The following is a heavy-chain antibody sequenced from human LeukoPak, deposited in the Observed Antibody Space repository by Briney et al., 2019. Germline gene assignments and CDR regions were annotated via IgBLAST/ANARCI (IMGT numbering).Heavy chain of an antibody. D-gene: IGHD3/OR15-3a*01. V-gene: IGHV1-69*05. J-gene: IGHJ4*02. CDR3: ARGADLAHFDY. CDR1: GGTFSSYA. CDR2: IIPIFGTA. Sequence: SVKVSCKATGGTFSSYAISWVRQAPGQGLEWMGGIIPIFGTADYAQKFQGRVTITTDESTSTAYMELSSLRSEDTAVYYCARGADLAHFDYWGQGTLVTVSS.